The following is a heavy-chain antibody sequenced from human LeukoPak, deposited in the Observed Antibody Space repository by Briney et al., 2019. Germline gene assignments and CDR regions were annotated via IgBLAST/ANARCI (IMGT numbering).Heavy chain of an antibody. CDR1: GGSFSDSY. V-gene: IGHV4-34*01. CDR3: AKDRGGYSYGP. Sequence: SETLSLTCGVYGGSFSDSYWSWIRQPPGKGLEWIGEINHSGSTNYNPSLKSRVTISADTSKNQFSLKVYSVTAADTAVYYCAKDRGGYSYGPWGQGTLVTVSS. D-gene: IGHD5-18*01. CDR2: INHSGST. J-gene: IGHJ5*02.